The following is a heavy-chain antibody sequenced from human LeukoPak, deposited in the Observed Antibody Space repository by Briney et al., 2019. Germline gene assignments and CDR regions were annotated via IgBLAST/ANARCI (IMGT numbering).Heavy chain of an antibody. CDR2: IRYDGDDT. CDR1: GLAISNFW. V-gene: IGHV3-74*03. J-gene: IGHJ4*02. CDR3: VRVDYLSY. Sequence: PGGSLRLSCAVSGLAISNFWMDWVRQAPGKGLVWVARIRYDGDDTMYADSVKGRFIISRDNAKNSLYLQMDSLRVEDTAVYYWVRVDYLSYSGQGGLVSVSS. D-gene: IGHD4-11*01.